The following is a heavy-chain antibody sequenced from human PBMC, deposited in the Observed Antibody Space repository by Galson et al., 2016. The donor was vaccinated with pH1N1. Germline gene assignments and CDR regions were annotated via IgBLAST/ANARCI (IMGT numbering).Heavy chain of an antibody. CDR1: GGTFGSYG. CDR2: IIPIFNTA. V-gene: IGHV1-69*13. J-gene: IGHJ2*01. D-gene: IGHD3-22*01. CDR3: AREDYYDTDLSDWYFDL. Sequence: SVKVSCKASGGTFGSYGINWVRQAPGQGLEWMRGIIPIFNTAKYAQNFQGRVTITADESTTTAYMELTSLRSEDTAMYFCAREDYYDTDLSDWYFDLWGRGTLLTVSS.